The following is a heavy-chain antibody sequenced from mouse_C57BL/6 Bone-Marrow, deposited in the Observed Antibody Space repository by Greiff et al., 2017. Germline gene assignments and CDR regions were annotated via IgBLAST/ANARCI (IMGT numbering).Heavy chain of an antibody. Sequence: LQESGAELVRPGASVTLSCKASGYTFTDYEMHWVKQTPVHGLEWIGAIDPETGGTAYNQKFKGKAILTADKSSSTAYMELRSLTSEDSAVYYGARRATRGPVAYWGQGTLVTVSA. CDR2: IDPETGGT. J-gene: IGHJ3*01. CDR1: GYTFTDYE. D-gene: IGHD3-1*01. CDR3: ARRATRGPVAY. V-gene: IGHV1-15*01.